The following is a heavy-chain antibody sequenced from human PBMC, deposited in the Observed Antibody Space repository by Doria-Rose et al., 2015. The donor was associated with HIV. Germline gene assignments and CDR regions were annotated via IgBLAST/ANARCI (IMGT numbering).Heavy chain of an antibody. CDR3: ARIKSSRWYHKYYFDF. CDR1: GVSLSSPGMG. V-gene: IGHV2-26*01. D-gene: IGHD6-13*01. J-gene: IGHJ4*02. Sequence: SGPVLVKPTETLTLTCTVSGVSLSSPGMGVSWTRQPPGKALEWLANIFSDDERSYKTSLKSRLTISRGTSKSQVVLTTTDMDPVDTATYYCARIKSSRWYHKYYFDFWGQGTLVIVSA. CDR2: IFSDDER.